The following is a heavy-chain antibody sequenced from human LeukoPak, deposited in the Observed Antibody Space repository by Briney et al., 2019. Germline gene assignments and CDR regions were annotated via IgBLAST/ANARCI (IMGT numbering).Heavy chain of an antibody. J-gene: IGHJ6*02. V-gene: IGHV3-15*01. D-gene: IGHD2-21*02. CDR3: TTAHCGGDCYSNYYGMDV. CDR2: IKSKTDGGTT. CDR1: GFTFSNAW. Sequence: PGGPLRLSCAASGFTFSNAWMSWVRQAPGKGLEWVGRIKSKTDGGTTDYAAPVKGRFTISRDDSKNTLYLQMNSLKTEDTAVYYCTTAHCGGDCYSNYYGMDVWGQGTTVTVSS.